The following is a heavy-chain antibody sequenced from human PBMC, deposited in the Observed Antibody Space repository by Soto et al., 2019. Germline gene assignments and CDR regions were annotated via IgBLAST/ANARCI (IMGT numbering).Heavy chain of an antibody. D-gene: IGHD3-10*01. CDR3: ARVPGVGSWRRFSPFDH. CDR2: ISGDKGDT. J-gene: IGHJ4*02. Sequence: QVQLVQSGAEVKKPGASVKVSCKAFGYTLSSYGFSWVRQAPGQGLEWMGWISGDKGDTNYAQKFQGRVTMTVDTSTTTAYMELRSLRSDDTAVYYCARVPGVGSWRRFSPFDHWGQGTQVTVSS. CDR1: GYTLSSYG. V-gene: IGHV1-18*01.